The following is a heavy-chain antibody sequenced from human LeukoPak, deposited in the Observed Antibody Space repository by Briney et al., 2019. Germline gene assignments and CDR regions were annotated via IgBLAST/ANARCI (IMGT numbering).Heavy chain of an antibody. CDR1: GFIFNEFY. D-gene: IGHD2-21*01. J-gene: IGHJ6*03. CDR3: ARLVIDSPSSYYMDV. V-gene: IGHV3-11*04. Sequence: GGSLRLSCSASGFIFNEFYMSWIRQAPGKGLECVSYVTTTVDPVYYTDSVKGRFTISRDNAKNSLFLQMTSLRDEDTAVYYCARLVIDSPSSYYMDVWGNGTTVTVSS. CDR2: VTTTVDPV.